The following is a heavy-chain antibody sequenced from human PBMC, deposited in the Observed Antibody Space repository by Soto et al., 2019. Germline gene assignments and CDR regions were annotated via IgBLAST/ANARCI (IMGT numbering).Heavy chain of an antibody. CDR3: ARWAPAATYYYYGMDV. CDR2: ISSSSSYI. CDR1: GFTFSSYS. V-gene: IGHV3-21*01. J-gene: IGHJ6*02. Sequence: GGSLRLSCAASGFTFSSYSMNWVRQAPGKGLEWVSSISSSSSYIYYADSVKGRFTISRDNAKNSLYLQMNSLRAEDTAVYYCARWAPAATYYYYGMDVWGQGTTVTAP. D-gene: IGHD2-2*01.